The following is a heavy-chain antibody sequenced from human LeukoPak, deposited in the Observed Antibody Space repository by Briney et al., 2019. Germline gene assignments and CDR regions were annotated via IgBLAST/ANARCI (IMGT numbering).Heavy chain of an antibody. Sequence: SVKVSCKASGGTFSSYAISWVRQAPGQGLEWMGGIIPIFGTANYAQKFQGRVTITADESTSTAYMELSSLRSEDTAVYYCARLFTIFGVVPRGWFDPWGQGTLVTVSS. CDR2: IIPIFGTA. CDR1: GGTFSSYA. D-gene: IGHD3-3*01. CDR3: ARLFTIFGVVPRGWFDP. V-gene: IGHV1-69*13. J-gene: IGHJ5*02.